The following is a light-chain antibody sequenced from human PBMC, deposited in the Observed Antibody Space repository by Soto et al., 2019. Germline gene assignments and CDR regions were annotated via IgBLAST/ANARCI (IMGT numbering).Light chain of an antibody. CDR1: QSITNL. CDR3: QQSYSDPYT. CDR2: VGK. V-gene: IGKV1-39*01. Sequence: DIQMTQSPSSLSASVGDRVTITCRTSQSITNLLNWYQQKSGKAPKLLIFVGKTLQSGVPSRFSGGGSGTEFTLTITGLQREDSATYYCQQSYSDPYTFGQGTKLEVK. J-gene: IGKJ2*01.